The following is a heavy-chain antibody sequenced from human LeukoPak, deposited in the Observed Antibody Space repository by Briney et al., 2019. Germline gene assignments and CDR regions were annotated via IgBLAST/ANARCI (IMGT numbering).Heavy chain of an antibody. CDR2: IYYSGST. V-gene: IGHV4-39*07. J-gene: IGHJ5*02. Sequence: SETLSLTCTVSGGSISSSSYYWGWIRQPPGKGLEWIGSIYYSGSTYYNPSLKSRVTISVDTSKNQFSLKLSSVTAADTAVYFCARGMAAAYDYNWFDPWGQGALVTVSP. CDR3: ARGMAAAYDYNWFDP. D-gene: IGHD5-12*01. CDR1: GGSISSSSYY.